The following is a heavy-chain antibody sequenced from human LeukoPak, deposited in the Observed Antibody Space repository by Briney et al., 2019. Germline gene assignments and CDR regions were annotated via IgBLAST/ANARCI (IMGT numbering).Heavy chain of an antibody. CDR1: GLPFSDYV. Sequence: GGSLRLSCAASGLPFSDYVMSWVRQVPGKGLEWVSAISASGGITSYADSVKGRFTISRDNSKNTLYLQMSSLRAEDTAVYFCAKDDIEALGTGYMDVWGKGTTVTVSS. CDR3: AKDDIEALGTGYMDV. V-gene: IGHV3-23*01. CDR2: ISASGGIT. D-gene: IGHD3-10*01. J-gene: IGHJ6*03.